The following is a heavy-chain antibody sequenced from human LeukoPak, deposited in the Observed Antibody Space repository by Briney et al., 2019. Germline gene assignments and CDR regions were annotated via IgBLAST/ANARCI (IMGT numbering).Heavy chain of an antibody. CDR1: GFTFSSYD. V-gene: IGHV3-23*01. D-gene: IGHD2-8*01. CDR2: ISTSGGST. CDR3: AKGRACINGVCHFDY. Sequence: GGSLRLSCAASGFTFSSYDMSWVRQAPGKGLEWVSVISTSGGSTYHADSVKGRFIISRDNSKNTLYLQMNSLRAEDTAAYYCAKGRACINGVCHFDYWGRGTLVTVSS. J-gene: IGHJ4*02.